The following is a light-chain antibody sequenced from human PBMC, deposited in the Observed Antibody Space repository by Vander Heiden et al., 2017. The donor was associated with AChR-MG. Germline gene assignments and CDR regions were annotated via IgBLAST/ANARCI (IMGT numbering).Light chain of an antibody. CDR1: SSNLGAGYD. Sequence: QSVLTQPPSVSGAPGQRVTISCTGSSSNLGAGYDITWYEQLPGTAPKLLIYGNTNRPSGVPDRFSGAKSGTSASLAITGLQAEDEAAYYCQSYDSSRGGLVFGTGTEVTVL. J-gene: IGLJ1*01. V-gene: IGLV1-40*01. CDR3: QSYDSSRGGLV. CDR2: GNT.